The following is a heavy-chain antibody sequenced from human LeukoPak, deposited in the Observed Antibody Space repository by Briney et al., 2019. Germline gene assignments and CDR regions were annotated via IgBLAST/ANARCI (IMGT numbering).Heavy chain of an antibody. CDR3: ARDLSADYYGSGIEVDV. CDR1: GLTFSSYE. J-gene: IGHJ6*04. CDR2: IISSGSTI. V-gene: IGHV3-48*03. D-gene: IGHD3-10*01. Sequence: GGSLRLSCAAYGLTFSSYEMKWVRQAPGKGLEWDSYIISSGSTIYYADSVKGRFTIYRDNAKNSLYLQMNSLRAEDTAVYYCARDLSADYYGSGIEVDVWGRGTTVTISS.